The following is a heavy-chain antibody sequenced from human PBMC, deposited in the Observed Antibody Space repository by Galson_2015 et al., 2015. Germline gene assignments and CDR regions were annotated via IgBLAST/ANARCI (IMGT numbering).Heavy chain of an antibody. CDR1: GFTFDDYA. CDR2: ISWNSGSI. J-gene: IGHJ4*02. D-gene: IGHD3-10*01. Sequence: SLRLSCAASGFTFDDYAMHWVRQAPGKGLEWVSGISWNSGSIGYADSVKGRFTISRDNAKNSLYLQMNSLRAEDTALYYCAKGLWFGELHFDYWGQGTLVTVSS. V-gene: IGHV3-9*01. CDR3: AKGLWFGELHFDY.